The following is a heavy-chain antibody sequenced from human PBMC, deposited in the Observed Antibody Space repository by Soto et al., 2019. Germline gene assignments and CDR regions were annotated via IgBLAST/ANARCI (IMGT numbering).Heavy chain of an antibody. CDR1: GYTFTSYG. CDR3: ARVHLLYRSITMIVVANPQFPDYFDY. Sequence: SVKVSCKASGYTFTSYGISWVRQAPGQGLEWMGWISAYNGSTNYAQKLQGRVTMTTDTSTSTAYMELRSLRSDDTAVYYCARVHLLYRSITMIVVANPQFPDYFDYWGQGTLVTVSS. V-gene: IGHV1-18*01. J-gene: IGHJ4*02. CDR2: ISAYNGST. D-gene: IGHD3-22*01.